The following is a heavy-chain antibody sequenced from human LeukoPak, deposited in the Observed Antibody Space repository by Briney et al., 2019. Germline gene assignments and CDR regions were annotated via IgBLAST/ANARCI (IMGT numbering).Heavy chain of an antibody. CDR2: FDPEDGET. CDR3: ATDRPRGYSYGYRIFDY. D-gene: IGHD5-18*01. Sequence: ASVKVSCKVSGYTLTELSMHWVRQAPGKGLEWMGGFDPEDGETIYAQKFQGRVTMTEDTSTDTAYMELSSLRSEDTAVYYCATDRPRGYSYGYRIFDYWGQGTLVTVSS. J-gene: IGHJ4*02. CDR1: GYTLTELS. V-gene: IGHV1-24*01.